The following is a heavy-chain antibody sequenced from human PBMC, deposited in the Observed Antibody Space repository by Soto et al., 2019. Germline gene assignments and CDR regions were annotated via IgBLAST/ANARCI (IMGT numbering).Heavy chain of an antibody. CDR1: GFTFNYYD. D-gene: IGHD2-2*02. CDR2: ISFDGGKK. Sequence: GGSLRLSCAASGFTFNYYDIQWVRQAPGKGLEWVAVISFDGGKKYYADSVRGRFTISRANSNNTVFLQMNSLRGGDTAVYYCAREGGAAAAIGRYYYGMDVWGQGTTVTVSS. J-gene: IGHJ6*02. CDR3: AREGGAAAAIGRYYYGMDV. V-gene: IGHV3-30-3*01.